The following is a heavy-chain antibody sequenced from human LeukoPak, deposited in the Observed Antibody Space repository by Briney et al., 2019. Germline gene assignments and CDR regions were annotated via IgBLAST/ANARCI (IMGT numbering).Heavy chain of an antibody. J-gene: IGHJ4*02. Sequence: GGSLRLSCAASGFTFSSYAKHWVRQAPGKGLEWVAVISYDGSNKYYADSVKGRFTISRDNSKNTLYLQMNSLRAEDTAVYYCARDRLLWFGELDYWGQGTLVTVSS. D-gene: IGHD3-10*01. CDR2: ISYDGSNK. V-gene: IGHV3-30-3*01. CDR3: ARDRLLWFGELDY. CDR1: GFTFSSYA.